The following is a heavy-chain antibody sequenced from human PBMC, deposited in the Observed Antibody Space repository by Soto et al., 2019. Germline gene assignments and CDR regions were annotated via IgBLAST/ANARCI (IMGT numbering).Heavy chain of an antibody. CDR3: ARDSTWIPYYHYGMDV. D-gene: IGHD5-18*01. V-gene: IGHV3-53*01. CDR2: IYSGGNT. CDR1: GFSVSSNY. Sequence: EVQLVESGGGLIQPGGSLRLSCAASGFSVSSNYMSWVRQAPGKGLEWVSVIYSGGNTHYADSVKGRFTISRDKSKNTLYLQMNNPRAEDTAVYYCARDSTWIPYYHYGMDVWGQGTTVTVSS. J-gene: IGHJ6*02.